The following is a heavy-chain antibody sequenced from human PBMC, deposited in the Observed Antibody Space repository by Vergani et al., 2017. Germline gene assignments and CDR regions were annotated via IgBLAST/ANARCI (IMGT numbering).Heavy chain of an antibody. Sequence: QVQLVQSGAEVKKPGASVKVSCKVSGYTLTELSMHWVRQAPGQGLEWMGWINPNSGGTNYAQKFQGRVTMTRDTSISTAYMELSRLRSDDTAVYYCARVNGGWLQFDYWGQGTLVTVSS. D-gene: IGHD5-24*01. CDR3: ARVNGGWLQFDY. CDR1: GYTLTELS. V-gene: IGHV1-2*02. J-gene: IGHJ4*02. CDR2: INPNSGGT.